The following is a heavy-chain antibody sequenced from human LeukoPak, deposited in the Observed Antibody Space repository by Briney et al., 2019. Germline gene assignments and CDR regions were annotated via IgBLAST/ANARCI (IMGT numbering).Heavy chain of an antibody. V-gene: IGHV3-74*01. CDR1: GYTFSRYW. CDR2: INEDGSST. D-gene: IGHD3-10*01. J-gene: IGHJ4*02. CDR3: TTDTFGARDS. Sequence: GGSLRLSCAASGYTFSRYWMHWVRQGPGKGLVWASRINEDGSSTSYAESVRGRFTISRDNAKNTLYLQMNSLRAEDAAVYYCTTDTFGARDSWGQGTLVTVSS.